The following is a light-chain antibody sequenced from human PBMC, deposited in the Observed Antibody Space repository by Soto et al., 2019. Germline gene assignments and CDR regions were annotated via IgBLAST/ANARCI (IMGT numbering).Light chain of an antibody. Sequence: QSVLTQPASVSGSPGQSITISCTGTSSDVGGYNYVSWYQLHPGKAPKLMIYDVSNRPSGVSNRFSGSRSGNTASLTISGLQAGDEAHYYCSSYTGSTTLVVFGGGTKVTVL. J-gene: IGLJ2*01. CDR3: SSYTGSTTLVV. CDR2: DVS. CDR1: SSDVGGYNY. V-gene: IGLV2-14*01.